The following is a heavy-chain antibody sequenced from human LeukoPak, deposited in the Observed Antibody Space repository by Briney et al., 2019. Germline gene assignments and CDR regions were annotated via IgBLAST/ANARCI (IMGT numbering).Heavy chain of an antibody. V-gene: IGHV1-46*01. CDR1: GGTFTSFG. D-gene: IGHD2-2*01. Sequence: ASVKVSCKTSGGTFTSFGFSWVRQAPGQGLEWMGIINPSGGSTSYAQKFQGRVTMTRDTSTSTVYMELSSLRSEDTAVYYCARGVSRTVPLAYWGQGTLVTVSS. J-gene: IGHJ4*02. CDR2: INPSGGST. CDR3: ARGVSRTVPLAY.